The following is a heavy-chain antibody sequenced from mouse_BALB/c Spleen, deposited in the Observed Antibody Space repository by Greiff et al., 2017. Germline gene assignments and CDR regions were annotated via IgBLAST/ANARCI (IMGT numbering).Heavy chain of an antibody. V-gene: IGHV6-6*02. Sequence: DVKLVESGGGLVQPGGSMKLSCVASGFTFSNYWMNWVRQSPEKGLEWVAEIRLKSNNYATHYAESVKGRFTISRDDSKSSVYLQMNNLRAEDTGIYYCTNYYGYSGYAMDYWGQGTSVTVSS. CDR2: IRLKSNNYAT. J-gene: IGHJ4*01. CDR3: TNYYGYSGYAMDY. CDR1: GFTFSNYW. D-gene: IGHD1-2*01.